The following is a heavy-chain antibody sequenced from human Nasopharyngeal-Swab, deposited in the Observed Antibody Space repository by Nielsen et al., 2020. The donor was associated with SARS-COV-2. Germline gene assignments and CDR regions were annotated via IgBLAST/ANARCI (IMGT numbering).Heavy chain of an antibody. CDR1: GGSISRSSYY. D-gene: IGHD3-3*01. V-gene: IGHV4-39*01. CDR2: IYYSGST. J-gene: IGHJ5*02. Sequence: SETLSLTCTVSGGSISRSSYYWGWIRQPPGKGLEWIGSIYYSGSTYYNPSLKSRVAISVDTPKNQFSLKLNSVTAADTAGYYCAAQALARITIFGVVTHRGWFDPWGQGTLVTVSS. CDR3: AAQALARITIFGVVTHRGWFDP.